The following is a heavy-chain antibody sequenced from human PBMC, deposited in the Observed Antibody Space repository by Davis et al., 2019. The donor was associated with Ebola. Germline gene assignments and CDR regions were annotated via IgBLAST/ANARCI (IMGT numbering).Heavy chain of an antibody. V-gene: IGHV4-39*01. J-gene: IGHJ6*02. CDR3: ARKVYIIASYYYGIDV. D-gene: IGHD2-8*01. Sequence: PSETLSLTCTVSGGSIAAPNPYWGWTRQPPGKGREWTGIIFYTGSTYYKPSLKSRLTISGDTSKNQFSLQLSSVTAADTAVYYCARKVYIIASYYYGIDVWGHGTTVTVSS. CDR2: IFYTGST. CDR1: GGSIAAPNPY.